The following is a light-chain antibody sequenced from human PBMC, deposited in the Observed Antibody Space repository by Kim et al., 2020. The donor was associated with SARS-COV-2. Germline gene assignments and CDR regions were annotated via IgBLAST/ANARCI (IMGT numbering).Light chain of an antibody. CDR1: SRDVGSFSR. V-gene: IGLV2-18*02. CDR2: EVN. CDR3: SSYTSSSTFV. Sequence: QSVTISCTGTSRDVGSFSRVSWYQRPPGTAPKLMIYEVNNRPSGVPDRFSGSKSGNTASLTISGLQAGDEADYYCSSYTSSSTFVFGTGTKVTVL. J-gene: IGLJ1*01.